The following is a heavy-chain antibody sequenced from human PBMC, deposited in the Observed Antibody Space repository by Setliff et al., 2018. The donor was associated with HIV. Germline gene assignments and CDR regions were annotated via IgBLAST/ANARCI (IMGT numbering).Heavy chain of an antibody. CDR1: GFTFNNYA. J-gene: IGHJ5*02. CDR3: AGSPSHHWFDP. V-gene: IGHV3-30-3*01. Sequence: GGSLRLSCVGSGFTFNNYAIHWVRQAPGKGLEWVAAIAPLGGTTYYAGSVKGRFTISRDNYKDTLFLQMNSLRPEDTALYYCAGSPSHHWFDPWGQGTLVTVSS. CDR2: IAPLGGTT.